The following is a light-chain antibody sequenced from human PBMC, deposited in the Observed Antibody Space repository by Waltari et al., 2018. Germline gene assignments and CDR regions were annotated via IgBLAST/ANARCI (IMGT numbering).Light chain of an antibody. J-gene: IGKJ2*01. CDR3: QQSYNTIRRT. CDR1: QSISSY. V-gene: IGKV1-39*01. Sequence: DIQMTQSPSSLSASVGDRVTITCRASQSISSYLNWYQQKPGKAPKLLIYAASSLQSGVPSRVSVSVSVTDFTLTNRSLQPEDLTTFYCQQSYNTIRRTFGQGTKLEI. CDR2: AAS.